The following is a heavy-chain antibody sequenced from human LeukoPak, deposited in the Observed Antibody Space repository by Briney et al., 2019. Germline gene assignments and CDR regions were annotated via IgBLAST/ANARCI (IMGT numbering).Heavy chain of an antibody. D-gene: IGHD3-22*01. Sequence: GGSLRLSCAASGFPFSSYSMNWVRQPPGKGLEWVSYISSSSSTIYYADSVKGRFTISRDNAKNSLYLQMNSLRAEDTAVYYCARDTYYYDSSGNYYYYYMDVWGKGTTVTVSS. V-gene: IGHV3-48*01. J-gene: IGHJ6*03. CDR2: ISSSSSTI. CDR1: GFPFSSYS. CDR3: ARDTYYYDSSGNYYYYYMDV.